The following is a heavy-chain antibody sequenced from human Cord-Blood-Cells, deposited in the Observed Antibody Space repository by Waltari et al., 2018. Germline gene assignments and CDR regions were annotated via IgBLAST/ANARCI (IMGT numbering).Heavy chain of an antibody. J-gene: IGHJ4*02. CDR1: GFTFSSYW. CDR2: IKQDGSEK. CDR3: ARDCPADLWELLDY. D-gene: IGHD1-26*01. Sequence: EVQLVESGGGLVQPGGSLRLSCAASGFTFSSYWMSWVRQAPGKGLEWVANIKQDGSEKYYVDSVKGRFTSSRDNAKNSLYLQMNSLRAEDTAVYYCARDCPADLWELLDYWGQGTLVTVSS. V-gene: IGHV3-7*01.